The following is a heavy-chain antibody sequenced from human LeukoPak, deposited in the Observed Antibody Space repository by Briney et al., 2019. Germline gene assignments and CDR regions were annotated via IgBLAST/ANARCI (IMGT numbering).Heavy chain of an antibody. CDR2: IYYSGST. CDR3: ARDYRGLRYFDWPIPFDY. Sequence: SETLSLTCTVTGGSISSYYWSWLRQPPGKGLEWIGYIYYSGSTNYNPSLKSRVTISVETSKKLFSLKLSAVTAADTAVYYCARDYRGLRYFDWPIPFDYWGQGTLVTVSS. CDR1: GGSISSYY. V-gene: IGHV4-59*01. D-gene: IGHD3-9*01. J-gene: IGHJ4*02.